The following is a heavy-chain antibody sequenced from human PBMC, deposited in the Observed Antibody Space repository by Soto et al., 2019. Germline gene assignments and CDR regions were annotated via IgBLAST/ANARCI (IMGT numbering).Heavy chain of an antibody. V-gene: IGHV1-8*01. D-gene: IGHD3-16*01. CDR2: MNPGGGDT. J-gene: IGHJ5*02. CDR1: GYTFTSYV. Sequence: GASVKVSCKASGYTFTSYVINWLRQATGQGLEWMGWMNPGGGDTGYAQKFQGRVTMTRDISIATAYMELSSLRSDDTAIYYCARMATFGSLNWFDPWGQGTLVTVSS. CDR3: ARMATFGSLNWFDP.